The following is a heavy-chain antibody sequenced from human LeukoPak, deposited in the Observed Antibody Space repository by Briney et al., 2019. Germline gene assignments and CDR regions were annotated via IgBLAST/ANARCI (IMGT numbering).Heavy chain of an antibody. CDR3: AREQPAGSTDY. D-gene: IGHD2-2*01. CDR1: GFIFSSYS. V-gene: IGHV3-64*01. J-gene: IGHJ4*02. Sequence: PGGSLRLSCAASGFIFSSYSMHWVRQTPGKGLEYVSVISPDGSNTYYTNPVKGRFTISRDNSKNTLYLQMGSLRDEDMAVYYCAREQPAGSTDYWGQGTLVTVSS. CDR2: ISPDGSNT.